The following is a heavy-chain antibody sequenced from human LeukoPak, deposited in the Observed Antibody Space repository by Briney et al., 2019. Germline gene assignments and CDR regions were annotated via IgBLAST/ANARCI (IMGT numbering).Heavy chain of an antibody. CDR1: GFTFSSYA. V-gene: IGHV3-23*01. CDR2: ISGSGGYT. D-gene: IGHD2-15*01. J-gene: IGHJ6*02. CDR3: AKEAAGTPHYGMDV. Sequence: GGSLRLSCAASGFTFSSYAMSWVRQAPGKGLEWVSSISGSGGYTYYADSVKGRFTISRDNSKNTLYLQMNSLRAEDTAVFCCAKEAAGTPHYGMDVWGQGTTVTVSS.